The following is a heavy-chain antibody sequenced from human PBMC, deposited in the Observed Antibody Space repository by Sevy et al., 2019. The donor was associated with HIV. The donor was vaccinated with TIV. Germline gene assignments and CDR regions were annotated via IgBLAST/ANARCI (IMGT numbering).Heavy chain of an antibody. CDR1: GFDFSIYS. J-gene: IGHJ4*02. CDR3: AREGCIEPHDN. V-gene: IGHV3-23*01. CDR2: LSFACGKI. Sequence: GGSLRLSCAASGFDFSIYSMSWVRQAPGKGLEWVSTLSFACGKINYADSVKGRFTISRDNSQSSVYLQMNNMRVEDTAVYYCAREGCIEPHDNWGQGTLVTVSS. D-gene: IGHD2-15*01.